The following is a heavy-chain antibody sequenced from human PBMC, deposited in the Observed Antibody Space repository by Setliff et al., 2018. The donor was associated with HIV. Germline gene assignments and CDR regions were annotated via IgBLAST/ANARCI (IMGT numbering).Heavy chain of an antibody. CDR1: GGSFSGYY. Sequence: SETLSLTCAVYGGSFSGYYWSWIRQPPGKGLEWIGEINHSGNTNYNPSLKSRVTISVDTSKNQFTLNLNSVTAADAAVYYCATHCTSTSCYSAGLDYWGQGTLVTVS. D-gene: IGHD2-2*01. CDR2: INHSGNT. CDR3: ATHCTSTSCYSAGLDY. V-gene: IGHV4-34*01. J-gene: IGHJ4*02.